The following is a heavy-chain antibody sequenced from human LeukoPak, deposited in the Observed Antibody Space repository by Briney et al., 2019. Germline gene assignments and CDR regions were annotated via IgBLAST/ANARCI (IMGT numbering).Heavy chain of an antibody. D-gene: IGHD3-10*01. CDR2: IKRDGSEK. J-gene: IGHJ3*02. CDR1: GFILSSYS. V-gene: IGHV3-7*01. Sequence: LGGSLRLSCAASGFILSSYSLSWVRQAPAKGREGVANIKRDGSEKYYVDSVKGRFTISRDNAKNSLYLQMNSLRAEDTAVYYCGRDGLWFGELLGAFDIWGQGTMVTVSS. CDR3: GRDGLWFGELLGAFDI.